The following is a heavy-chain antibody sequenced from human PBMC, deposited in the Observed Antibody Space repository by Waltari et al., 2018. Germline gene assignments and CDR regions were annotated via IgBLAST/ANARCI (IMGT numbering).Heavy chain of an antibody. J-gene: IGHJ5*02. D-gene: IGHD6-6*01. Sequence: QVQLVQSGAEVKKPGSSVKVSCNASGGTFSSYAISWWRQAAGQGLEWMGGIIPIFGKANYAQKFQGRVTITADESTSTAYMELSSLRSEDTAVYYCARVCSSSSGDWFDPWGQGTLVTVSS. V-gene: IGHV1-69*01. CDR1: GGTFSSYA. CDR3: ARVCSSSSGDWFDP. CDR2: IIPIFGKA.